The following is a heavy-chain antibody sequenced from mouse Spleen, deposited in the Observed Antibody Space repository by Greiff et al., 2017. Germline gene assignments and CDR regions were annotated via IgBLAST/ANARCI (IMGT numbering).Heavy chain of an antibody. CDR1: GFTFSDYG. CDR2: ISNLAYSI. Sequence: EVHLVESGGGLVQPGGSRKLSCAASGFTFSDYGMAWVRQAPGKGPEWVAFISNLAYSIYYADTVTGRFTISRENAKNTLYLEMSSLRSEDTAMYYCARSWDRYFDVWGAGTTVTVSS. CDR3: ARSWDRYFDV. V-gene: IGHV5-15*02. J-gene: IGHJ1*01. D-gene: IGHD4-1*01.